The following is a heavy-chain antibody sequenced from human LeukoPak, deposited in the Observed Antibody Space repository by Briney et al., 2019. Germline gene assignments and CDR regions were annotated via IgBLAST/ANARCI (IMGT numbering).Heavy chain of an antibody. CDR3: ARVRIIAGYYDFWSGSLDY. Sequence: GASVKVSCKASGGTFSSYAISWVRQAPGQGLEWMGGIIPIFGTANYAQKFQGRVTITADESTSTAYMELSSLRSEDTAVYYCARVRIIAGYYDFWSGSLDYWGQGTLVTVSS. D-gene: IGHD3-3*01. J-gene: IGHJ4*02. CDR1: GGTFSSYA. CDR2: IIPIFGTA. V-gene: IGHV1-69*13.